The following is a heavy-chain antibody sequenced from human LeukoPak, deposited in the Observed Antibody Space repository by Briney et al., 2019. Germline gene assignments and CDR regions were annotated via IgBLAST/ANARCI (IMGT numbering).Heavy chain of an antibody. V-gene: IGHV4-4*07. Sequence: PSETLSLTCAVSGASITSFHWTWFRRPAGRGLEWIGLIYTSGSTLYNPSLQSRVAMSVDVTKNQLSLKLSYVTAADAATYYCARKDGDYWGQGTLVTVSS. D-gene: IGHD6-6*01. CDR3: ARKDGDY. CDR2: IYTSGST. CDR1: GASITSFH. J-gene: IGHJ4*02.